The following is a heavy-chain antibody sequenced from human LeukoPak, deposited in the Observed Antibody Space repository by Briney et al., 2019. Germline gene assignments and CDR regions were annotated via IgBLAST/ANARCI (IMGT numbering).Heavy chain of an antibody. CDR3: ARQGHNFFDY. Sequence: GESLKISCKGSGYSFTSYWISWVRPVPGKGLEWMGRIDPSDSYTNYSPSFQGHVTISADKSISTAYLQWSTLKASDTAMYYCARQGHNFFDYWGQGTLVTVSS. J-gene: IGHJ4*02. CDR1: GYSFTSYW. CDR2: IDPSDSYT. V-gene: IGHV5-10-1*01.